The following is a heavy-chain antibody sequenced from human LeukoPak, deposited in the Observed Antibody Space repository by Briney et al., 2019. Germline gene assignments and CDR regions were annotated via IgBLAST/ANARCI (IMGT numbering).Heavy chain of an antibody. CDR1: GFTFSDYY. Sequence: GGSLRLSCAASGFTFSDYYMSWIRQAPGKGLEWVSYISSSSSYTNYADSVKGRFTISRDNAKNSLFLQMNSLRAEDTAVYYCAKELYYYDSSGYYYVIDYWGQGTLVTVSS. V-gene: IGHV3-11*05. J-gene: IGHJ4*02. CDR2: ISSSSSYT. CDR3: AKELYYYDSSGYYYVIDY. D-gene: IGHD3-22*01.